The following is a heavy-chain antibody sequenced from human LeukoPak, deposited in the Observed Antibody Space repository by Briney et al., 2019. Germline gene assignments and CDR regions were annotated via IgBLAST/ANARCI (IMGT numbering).Heavy chain of an antibody. V-gene: IGHV3-21*01. D-gene: IGHD3-3*01. CDR2: IRGDSTET. Sequence: PGGSLRLSCEGSGFTFSSYSMIWVRKAPGKGLERVSSIRGDSTETRHADSLMGRFTISRDNAKKSLYLQMNSLRAEDTAVYYCARGHFGVVLDYWGQGTLVTVSS. J-gene: IGHJ4*02. CDR1: GFTFSSYS. CDR3: ARGHFGVVLDY.